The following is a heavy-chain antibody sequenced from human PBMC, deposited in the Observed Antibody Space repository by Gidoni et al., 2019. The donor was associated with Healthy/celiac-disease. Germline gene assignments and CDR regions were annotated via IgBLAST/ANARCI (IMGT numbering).Heavy chain of an antibody. CDR3: ATLFDWSFDY. Sequence: QVQLVQSGAEVKKPGASVKVYCKASGGTFSSYAISWVRQAPGQGLEWMGGIIPTFGTANYAQKFQGRVTITADESTSTAYMELSRLRSEDTAVYYCATLFDWSFDYWGQGTLVTVSS. D-gene: IGHD3-9*01. V-gene: IGHV1-69*01. CDR1: GGTFSSYA. CDR2: IIPTFGTA. J-gene: IGHJ4*02.